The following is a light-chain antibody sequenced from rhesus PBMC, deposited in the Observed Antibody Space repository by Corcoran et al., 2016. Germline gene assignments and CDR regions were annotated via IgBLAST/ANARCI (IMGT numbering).Light chain of an antibody. Sequence: EIVMTQSPGTLSLSPGERATLACRASQSVSSRLAWYQQQPGQAPRLHIYEASRRATDIPDRVSGSGSGTEVTLTSSSLEPEDVGVYDGQQDYSWPRTFGGGTKVEIK. CDR2: EAS. V-gene: IGKV3-42*01. CDR3: QQDYSWPRT. J-gene: IGKJ4*01. CDR1: QSVSSR.